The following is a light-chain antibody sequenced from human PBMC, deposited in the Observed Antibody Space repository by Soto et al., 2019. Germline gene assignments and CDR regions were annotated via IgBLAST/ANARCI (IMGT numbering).Light chain of an antibody. CDR2: GAS. V-gene: IGKV3-20*01. CDR1: QSVSNSF. Sequence: EIVLTQSPGTLSLSPGERATLSCRASQSVSNSFLAWYQQKRGQAPRVLIYGASSRATGIPDRFSGSGSATDFTLTISRLEPEDFATYYCQQHGSSPITFGQGTRLEIK. CDR3: QQHGSSPIT. J-gene: IGKJ5*01.